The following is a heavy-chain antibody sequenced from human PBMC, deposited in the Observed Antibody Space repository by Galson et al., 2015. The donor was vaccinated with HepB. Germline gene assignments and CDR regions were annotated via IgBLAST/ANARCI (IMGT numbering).Heavy chain of an antibody. CDR3: ARDLLVGATDKKGEDY. CDR2: INPDGSTT. D-gene: IGHD1-26*01. CDR1: GLTFSRYW. Sequence: SLRLSCAASGLTFSRYWMHWVRQTPGKGLVWVSHINPDGSTTNYAGSVRGRFTISRDNAKNTLYLQMNSLRAEDTAVYYCARDLLVGATDKKGEDYWGQGTLVTVSS. V-gene: IGHV3-74*01. J-gene: IGHJ4*02.